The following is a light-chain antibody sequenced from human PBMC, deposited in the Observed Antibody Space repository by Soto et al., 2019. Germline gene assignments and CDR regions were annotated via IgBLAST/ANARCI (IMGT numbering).Light chain of an antibody. CDR1: SSDVGGYNY. CDR3: CSYAGSHFL. CDR2: DVS. J-gene: IGLJ2*01. Sequence: QSVLTQPRSVSGSPGQSVTISCTGTSSDVGGYNYVSWYQQHPGKAPKLMIYDVSQRPSGVPDRFSGSKSCNTASLTISGLQHEDEADYYCCSYAGSHFLFGGGTKLTVL. V-gene: IGLV2-11*01.